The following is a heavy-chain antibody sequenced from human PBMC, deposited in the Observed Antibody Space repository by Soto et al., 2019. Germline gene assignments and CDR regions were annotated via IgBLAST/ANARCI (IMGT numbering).Heavy chain of an antibody. V-gene: IGHV3-30-3*01. D-gene: IGHD6-19*01. CDR1: GFTFSSYA. J-gene: IGHJ4*02. Sequence: QVQLVESGGGVVQPGRSLRLSCAASGFTFSSYAMHWVRQAPGKGLEWVAVISYDGSNKYYADSVKGRFTISRDNSKNTLYLQMNSLRAEDTAVYYCARENSSGWYSGYFDYWGQGTLVTGSS. CDR3: ARENSSGWYSGYFDY. CDR2: ISYDGSNK.